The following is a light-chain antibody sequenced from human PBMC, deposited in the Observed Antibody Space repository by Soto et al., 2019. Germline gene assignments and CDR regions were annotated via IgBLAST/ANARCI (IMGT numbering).Light chain of an antibody. CDR2: AAS. CDR1: QGIGRW. CDR3: QQGYSFPVT. J-gene: IGKJ5*01. Sequence: DVQMTQYPSSVSASVGDRVTITCRASQGIGRWLAWYQQRPGKDPSFLIYAASSLQGGDPSRFSGSGSGTDFTLTISNLQPEDFATYFCQQGYSFPVTFGQGTRLEMK. V-gene: IGKV1D-12*01.